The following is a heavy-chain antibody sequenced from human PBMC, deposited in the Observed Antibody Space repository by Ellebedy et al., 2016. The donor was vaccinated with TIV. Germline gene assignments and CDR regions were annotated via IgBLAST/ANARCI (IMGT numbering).Heavy chain of an antibody. CDR3: ASRGVGAASDDAFDI. Sequence: ASVKVSCKASGYTFTSYGISWVRQAPGQGLEWMGWISAYNGNTNYAQKLQGRVTMTTDTSTSTAYMELRSLRSDDTAVYYCASRGVGAASDDAFDIWGQGTMVTVSS. D-gene: IGHD2-15*01. CDR1: GYTFTSYG. V-gene: IGHV1-18*04. J-gene: IGHJ3*02. CDR2: ISAYNGNT.